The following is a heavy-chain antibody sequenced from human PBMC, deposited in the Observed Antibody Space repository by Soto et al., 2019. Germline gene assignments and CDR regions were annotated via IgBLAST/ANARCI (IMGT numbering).Heavy chain of an antibody. J-gene: IGHJ4*02. CDR1: GGSISSYY. V-gene: IGHV4-59*01. D-gene: IGHD3-10*01. Sequence: SETLSLACTVSGGSISSYYWSWIRQPPGKGLEWIGYIYYSGSTNYNPSLKSRVTISVDTSKNQFSLKLSSVTAADTAVYYCARGPVLLWFGELVPFDYWGQGTLVTVS. CDR3: ARGPVLLWFGELVPFDY. CDR2: IYYSGST.